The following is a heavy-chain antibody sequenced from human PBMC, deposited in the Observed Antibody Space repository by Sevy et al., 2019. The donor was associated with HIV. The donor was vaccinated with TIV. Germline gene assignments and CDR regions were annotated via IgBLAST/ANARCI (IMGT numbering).Heavy chain of an antibody. V-gene: IGHV3-7*01. Sequence: GGSLRLSCAASGFTFTDYWMSWVRQTPWKGLEWVATIKQDESEKYYVDSVKGRFAISRDNGKNSVSLQMNGLRVEDTALYYCAREVGGFNWRPYYFDSWGQGTLVTVSS. J-gene: IGHJ4*02. CDR3: AREVGGFNWRPYYFDS. CDR1: GFTFTDYW. D-gene: IGHD3-3*01. CDR2: IKQDESEK.